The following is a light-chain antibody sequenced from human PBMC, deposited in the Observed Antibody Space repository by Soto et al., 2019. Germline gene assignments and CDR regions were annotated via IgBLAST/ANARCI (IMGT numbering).Light chain of an antibody. V-gene: IGLV2-14*01. CDR3: GSFTSTSTLYV. Sequence: QSALSQPASVSASPGQSITISCSGTSSDVGDNNYVSWYQQHPGKAPKLIIYEVNNRPSGVSNRFSGSKSGNTASLSTSGLQAEDEADYYCGSFTSTSTLYVFGTGTKVTVL. CDR1: SSDVGDNNY. J-gene: IGLJ1*01. CDR2: EVN.